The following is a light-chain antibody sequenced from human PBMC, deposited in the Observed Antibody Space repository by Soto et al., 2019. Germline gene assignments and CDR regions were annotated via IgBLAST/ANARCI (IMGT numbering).Light chain of an antibody. Sequence: QSALTQPRSVSGSPGQSVTISCTGTSSDVGGYNYVSWDQQHPGKAPQLMIYDVSKRPSGVHDRFSGSKSGNTSSLTISGLQAEDEADYYCCAYAGSYYVFGTGTQLTVL. CDR1: SSDVGGYNY. CDR2: DVS. V-gene: IGLV2-11*01. CDR3: CAYAGSYYV. J-gene: IGLJ1*01.